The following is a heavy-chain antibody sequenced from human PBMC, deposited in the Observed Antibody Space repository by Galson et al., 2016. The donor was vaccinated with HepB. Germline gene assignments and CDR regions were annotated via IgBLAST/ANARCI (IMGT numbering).Heavy chain of an antibody. D-gene: IGHD3-10*01. CDR3: ARNSGSGSPFHH. Sequence: SLRLSCAASGFTFNSYSMNWVRQAPGKGLEWVSYITSSGGTKFYADSVEGRFTISRDNAKNSLYLQMSSLRDADTAVYFCARNSGSGSPFHHWGQGTLVTVSS. J-gene: IGHJ4*02. CDR2: ITSSGGTK. V-gene: IGHV3-48*02. CDR1: GFTFNSYS.